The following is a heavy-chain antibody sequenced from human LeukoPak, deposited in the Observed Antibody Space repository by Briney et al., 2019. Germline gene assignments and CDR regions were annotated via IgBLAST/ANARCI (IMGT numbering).Heavy chain of an antibody. CDR3: ARSPATGTVDY. J-gene: IGHJ4*02. V-gene: IGHV3-7*01. D-gene: IGHD1-1*01. Sequence: SGGSLRLSCTASDFTFSIYWMSWVRQAPGRGLEWVANINQPGTEQYYVDSVNGRFTISRDNAKNLLYLQMNSLRAEDTAVYYCARSPATGTVDYWGQGTPVTVSS. CDR1: DFTFSIYW. CDR2: INQPGTEQ.